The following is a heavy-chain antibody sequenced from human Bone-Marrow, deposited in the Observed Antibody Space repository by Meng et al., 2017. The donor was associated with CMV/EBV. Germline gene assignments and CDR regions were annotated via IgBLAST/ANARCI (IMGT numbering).Heavy chain of an antibody. CDR2: INSDGSST. V-gene: IGHV3-74*01. Sequence: GGSLRLSCAASGFTFSSYWMHWVRQAPGKGLVWVSRINSDGSSTSYADSVKGRFTISRDNAKNTLYLQMNSLRAEDTAVYYCARENSGGDDAFDIWGQGTMVTVSS. D-gene: IGHD1-26*01. CDR3: ARENSGGDDAFDI. CDR1: GFTFSSYW. J-gene: IGHJ3*02.